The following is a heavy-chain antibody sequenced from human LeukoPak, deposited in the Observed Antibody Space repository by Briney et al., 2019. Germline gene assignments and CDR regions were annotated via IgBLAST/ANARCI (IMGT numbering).Heavy chain of an antibody. D-gene: IGHD2-2*01. CDR1: GYTFTSYA. V-gene: IGHV7-4-1*02. CDR2: INTNTGNP. CDR3: ARTGLGVPRGYFQH. J-gene: IGHJ1*01. Sequence: ASVKVSCKASGYTFTSYAMNWVRQAPGQGLEWMGWINTNTGNPTYAQGFTGRFVFSLDTSVSTAYLQISSLKAEDTAVYYCARTGLGVPRGYFQHWGQGTLVTVSS.